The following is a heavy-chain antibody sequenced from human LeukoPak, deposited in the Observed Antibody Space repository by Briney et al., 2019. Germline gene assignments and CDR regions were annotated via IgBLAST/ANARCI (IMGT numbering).Heavy chain of an antibody. D-gene: IGHD2-2*01. CDR3: ARETDYCSSTSCPFDY. CDR1: GYTFTSYY. V-gene: IGHV1-46*01. Sequence: ASVKVSCEASGYTFTSYYMHWVRQAPGQGLEWMGIINPSSGSTSYAQKFQGRVTMTRDTSTSTVYMELSSLRSEDTAVYYCARETDYCSSTSCPFDYWGQGTLVTVSS. CDR2: INPSSGST. J-gene: IGHJ4*02.